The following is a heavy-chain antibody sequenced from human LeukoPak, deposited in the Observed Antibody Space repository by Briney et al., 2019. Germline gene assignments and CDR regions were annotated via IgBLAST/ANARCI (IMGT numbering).Heavy chain of an antibody. D-gene: IGHD2-2*01. CDR3: ARGEDAYCSSTSCSSLDY. CDR1: GYSISSSNW. J-gene: IGHJ4*02. CDR2: IYYSGST. Sequence: SDTLSLTCAVSGYSISSSNWWGWIRQPPGKGLEWIGYIYYSGSTNYNPSLKSRVTISVDTSKNQFSLKLSSVTAADTAVYYCARGEDAYCSSTSCSSLDYWGQGTLVTVSS. V-gene: IGHV4-28*03.